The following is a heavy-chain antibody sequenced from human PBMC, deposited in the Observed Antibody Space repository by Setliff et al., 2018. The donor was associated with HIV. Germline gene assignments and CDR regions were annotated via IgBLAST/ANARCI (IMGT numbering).Heavy chain of an antibody. Sequence: PSETLSLTCTVSGGSIRSTSYYWGWIRQPPGKGLEWIGGIYYSGSTYYNPSLKSRVTISVDTSKNQFSLQLSSVTAADTAVYYCARGYYNFWSGYVNWFDPWGQGTLVTVSS. J-gene: IGHJ5*02. CDR2: IYYSGST. D-gene: IGHD3-3*01. V-gene: IGHV4-39*07. CDR1: GGSIRSTSYY. CDR3: ARGYYNFWSGYVNWFDP.